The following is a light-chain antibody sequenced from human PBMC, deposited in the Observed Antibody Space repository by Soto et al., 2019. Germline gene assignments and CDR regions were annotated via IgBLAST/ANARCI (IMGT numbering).Light chain of an antibody. CDR3: MQALQTPFT. CDR2: LSF. CDR1: QSLLNSNDYNY. J-gene: IGKJ3*01. Sequence: DIVMTQSPLSLSVTPGEPASISCRSSQSLLNSNDYNYLDWYLQKPGHSPQLLIYLSFNRASGVPDRFSGSGSGTDFTLKISRVEAEDVGIYYCMQALQTPFTFGPGTRVDLK. V-gene: IGKV2-28*01.